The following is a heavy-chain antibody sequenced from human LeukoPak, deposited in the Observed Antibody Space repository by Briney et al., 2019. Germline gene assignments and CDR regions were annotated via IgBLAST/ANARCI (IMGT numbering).Heavy chain of an antibody. V-gene: IGHV4-61*02. CDR1: GGSISSSSYY. Sequence: SETLSLTCTVSGGSISSSSYYWTWIRQPAGKGLEWIGRIYASGSTNYNPSLKSRVTMSVDTSKNQFSLKLSSVTAADTATYYCARGGTGSTGFDYWGQGTLVTVSS. D-gene: IGHD1-7*01. CDR3: ARGGTGSTGFDY. J-gene: IGHJ4*02. CDR2: IYASGST.